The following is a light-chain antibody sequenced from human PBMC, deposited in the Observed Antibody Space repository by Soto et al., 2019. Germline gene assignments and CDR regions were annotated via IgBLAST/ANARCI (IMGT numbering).Light chain of an antibody. CDR2: DNS. J-gene: IGLJ2*01. CDR1: YSNIGSNF. Sequence: QSVLTQSSSVSEAAGQKVSISCSGSYSNIGSNFVSWYQHFPGSAPKLVIYDNSQRPSGIPDRFSGSKSGSSATLGITGLQTGDEDDYYCGTWDSSLSVVVFGGGTKLTVL. V-gene: IGLV1-51*01. CDR3: GTWDSSLSVVV.